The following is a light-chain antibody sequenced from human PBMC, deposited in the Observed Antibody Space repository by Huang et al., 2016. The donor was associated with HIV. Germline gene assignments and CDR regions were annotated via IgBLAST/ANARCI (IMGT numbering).Light chain of an antibody. CDR1: RSVLYNSKKRNY. CDR3: QQYYTTPFT. Sequence: DILMTQSSDSLAVSLGERATINCKSSRSVLYNSKKRNYLAWYQQRPGQPPKLLIHSASTRESGVPDRFSGAVSGTDFTLTISSLQAEDVAIYYCQQYYTTPFTFGPGTKVDLK. V-gene: IGKV4-1*01. CDR2: SAS. J-gene: IGKJ3*01.